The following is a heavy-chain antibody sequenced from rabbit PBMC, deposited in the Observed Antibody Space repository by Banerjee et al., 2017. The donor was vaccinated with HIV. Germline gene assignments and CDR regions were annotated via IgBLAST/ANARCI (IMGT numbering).Heavy chain of an antibody. Sequence: QSLEESGGDLVKPGASLTLTCTTSGFSFSSGYYICWVHQAPGKGLEWVACIYGGTTGSTYYASWVNGRFTISKTSSTVDLKMTSLTAADTATYFCARGNSGGGDLWGQGTLVTVS. V-gene: IGHV1S40*01. D-gene: IGHD2-1*01. CDR1: GFSFSSGYY. CDR3: ARGNSGGGDL. CDR2: IYGGTTGST. J-gene: IGHJ3*01.